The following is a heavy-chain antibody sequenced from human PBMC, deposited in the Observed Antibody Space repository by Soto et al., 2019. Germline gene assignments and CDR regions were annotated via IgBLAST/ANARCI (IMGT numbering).Heavy chain of an antibody. CDR2: IYHSGST. CDR3: ARRYGGNFDY. V-gene: IGHV4-61*08. D-gene: IGHD1-26*01. Sequence: SETLSLTCTVSGGFISSGGYYWSWIRQHPGKGLEWIGYIYHSGSTNYNPSLKSRVTISVDTSKNQFSLKLSFVTAADTAVYYCARRYGGNFDYWGQGTLVTVSS. J-gene: IGHJ4*02. CDR1: GGFISSGGYY.